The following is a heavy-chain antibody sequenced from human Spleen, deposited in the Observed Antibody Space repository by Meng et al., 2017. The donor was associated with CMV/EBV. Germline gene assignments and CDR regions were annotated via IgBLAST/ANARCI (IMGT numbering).Heavy chain of an antibody. V-gene: IGHV4-39*07. CDR2: IYYRTST. CDR3: ARARNWNFVSDYHYDMDV. CDR1: GGSITSNDYY. Sequence: SETLSLTCTVSGGSITSNDYYWSWIRQPPGKGLEWIESIYYRTSTYYKPSLRSRITISLDTSKNQFSLILMSMIAADTAVYYCARARNWNFVSDYHYDMDVWGQGTTVTVSS. D-gene: IGHD1-1*01. J-gene: IGHJ6*02.